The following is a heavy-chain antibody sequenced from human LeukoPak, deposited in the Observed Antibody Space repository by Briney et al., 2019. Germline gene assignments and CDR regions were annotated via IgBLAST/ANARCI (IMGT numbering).Heavy chain of an antibody. CDR1: GFSFTSYA. CDR3: AKAGARGNVNWFDS. D-gene: IGHD1-1*01. CDR2: ISGSGRST. Sequence: GGSLRLSCAASGFSFTSYAMNWVRQAPGKGLEWVSAISGSGRSTYSADSVRGRFTTSRDNSKNILYLQMNNLRGEDTAVYYCAKAGARGNVNWFDSWGQGTLVTVSS. J-gene: IGHJ5*01. V-gene: IGHV3-23*01.